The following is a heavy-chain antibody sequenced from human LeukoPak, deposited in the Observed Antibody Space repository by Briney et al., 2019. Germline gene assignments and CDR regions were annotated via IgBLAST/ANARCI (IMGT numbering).Heavy chain of an antibody. V-gene: IGHV3-11*01. D-gene: IGHD2-2*01. CDR3: ARAGDGSTKPGYYYYMGV. CDR1: GFTFSDYY. CDR2: ISSSGSTI. J-gene: IGHJ6*03. Sequence: AGGSLRLSCAASGFTFSDYYMSWIRQAPGKGLEWVSYISSSGSTIYYADSVKGRFTISRDNAKNSLYLQMNSLRAEDTAVYYCARAGDGSTKPGYYYYMGVWGKGTTVTVSS.